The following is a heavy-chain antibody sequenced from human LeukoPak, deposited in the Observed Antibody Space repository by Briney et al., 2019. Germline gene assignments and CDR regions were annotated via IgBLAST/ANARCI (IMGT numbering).Heavy chain of an antibody. V-gene: IGHV3-23*01. CDR1: GFTVSSNY. D-gene: IGHD6-13*01. Sequence: GGSLRLSCAASGFTVSSNYMSWVRQAPGKGLEWVSSISGSGISTYYADSVKGRFTISRDNSKNTLYLQMNSPRAEDTALYYCAKIGIAAGDTDYWGQGTLVTVSS. CDR2: ISGSGIST. CDR3: AKIGIAAGDTDY. J-gene: IGHJ4*02.